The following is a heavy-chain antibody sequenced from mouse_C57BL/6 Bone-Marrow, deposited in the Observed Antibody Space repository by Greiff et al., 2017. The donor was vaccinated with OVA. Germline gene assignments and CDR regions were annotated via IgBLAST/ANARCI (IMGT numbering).Heavy chain of an antibody. CDR2: INPSSGYT. CDR1: GYTFTSYT. J-gene: IGHJ3*01. D-gene: IGHD2-4*01. Sequence: VMLVESGAELARPGASVKMSCKASGYTFTSYTMHWVKQRPGQGLEWIGYINPSSGYTKYNQKFKDKATLTADKSSSTAYMQLSSLTSEDSAVYYCARRAYDYSWFAYWGQGTLVTVSA. CDR3: ARRAYDYSWFAY. V-gene: IGHV1-4*01.